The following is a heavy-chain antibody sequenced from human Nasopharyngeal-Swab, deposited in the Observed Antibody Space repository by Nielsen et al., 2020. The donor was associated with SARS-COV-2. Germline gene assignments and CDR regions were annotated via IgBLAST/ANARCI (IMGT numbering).Heavy chain of an antibody. CDR2: ISGSGGST. CDR3: AKSKGMADAFDI. Sequence: GASLEISCEASGFTFDDYAMHWVRQAPGKGLEWVSGISGSGGSTYYADSVKGRFTISRDNSKNTLYLQMNSLRAEDTAVYYCAKSKGMADAFDIWGQGTMVTVSS. V-gene: IGHV3-23*01. D-gene: IGHD5-24*01. J-gene: IGHJ3*02. CDR1: GFTFDDYA.